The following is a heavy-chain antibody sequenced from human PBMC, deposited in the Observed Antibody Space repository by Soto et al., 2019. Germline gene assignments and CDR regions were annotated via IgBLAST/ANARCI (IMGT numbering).Heavy chain of an antibody. V-gene: IGHV3-30*18. D-gene: IGHD3-22*01. CDR1: GFTFSSYG. CDR3: SKCPRGGYSNFDY. Sequence: GGSLRLSCAASGFTFSSYGMHWVRQAPGKGLEWVAVISYDGSNKYYADSVKGRFTISRDNSKNTLYLQMNSLRAEDTAIYYCSKCPRGGYSNFDYWGQGTLVTSLL. J-gene: IGHJ4*02. CDR2: ISYDGSNK.